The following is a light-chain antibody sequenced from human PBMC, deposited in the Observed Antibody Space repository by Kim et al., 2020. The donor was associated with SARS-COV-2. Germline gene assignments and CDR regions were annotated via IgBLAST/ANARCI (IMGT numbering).Light chain of an antibody. Sequence: RATINCKSSQSVLYSSNNKNYLAWYRQKPGQPPKLLIYWASTRESGVPDRFSGSGSGTDFTLTISSLQAEDVAVYYCQQYYTTPQTFGQGTKVDIK. CDR2: WAS. V-gene: IGKV4-1*01. CDR3: QQYYTTPQT. CDR1: QSVLYSSNNKNY. J-gene: IGKJ1*01.